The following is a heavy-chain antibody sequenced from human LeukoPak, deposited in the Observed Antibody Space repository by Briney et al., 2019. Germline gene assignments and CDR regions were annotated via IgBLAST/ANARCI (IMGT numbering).Heavy chain of an antibody. D-gene: IGHD6-13*01. Sequence: VISYDGSNKYYADSVKGRFTISRDNSKNTLYLQMNSLRAEDTAVYYCARQIASAGTAGFDFWGQGALVTXSS. V-gene: IGHV3-30*01. J-gene: IGHJ4*02. CDR3: ARQIASAGTAGFDF. CDR2: ISYDGSNK.